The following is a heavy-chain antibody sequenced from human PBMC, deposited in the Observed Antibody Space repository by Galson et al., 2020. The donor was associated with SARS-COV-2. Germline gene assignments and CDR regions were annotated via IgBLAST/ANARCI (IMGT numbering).Heavy chain of an antibody. CDR2: ISPYNSNT. Sequence: ASEKVSCKASGYTFTTFYITWVRQAPGQGLEWMGKISPYNSNTNYTQKLQGRVTMTTDTSTSTAYMELRSLTSDDTAVYYCARSLSLGDCSGGSCFFYWGQGTLVTVSS. CDR1: GYTFTTFY. J-gene: IGHJ4*02. D-gene: IGHD2-15*01. V-gene: IGHV1-18*01. CDR3: ARSLSLGDCSGGSCFFY.